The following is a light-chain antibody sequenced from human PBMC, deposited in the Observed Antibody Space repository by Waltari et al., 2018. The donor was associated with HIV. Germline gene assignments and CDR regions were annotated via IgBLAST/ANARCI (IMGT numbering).Light chain of an antibody. Sequence: QSALTQPASVSGSPGQSITISCTRTSSDVATYKLVSWYQQHPGKAPKLMIYEVSKRPSWVSERFSGSKSGDTASLAISGLQAEYETDYYCCSYVSNVIFGGGTKLTVL. V-gene: IGLV2-23*02. CDR2: EVS. J-gene: IGLJ2*01. CDR3: CSYVSNVI. CDR1: SSDVATYKL.